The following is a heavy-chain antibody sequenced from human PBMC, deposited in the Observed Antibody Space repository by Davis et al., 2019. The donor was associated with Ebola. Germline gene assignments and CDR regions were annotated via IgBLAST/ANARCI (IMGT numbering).Heavy chain of an antibody. J-gene: IGHJ4*02. D-gene: IGHD1-26*01. CDR2: ISYDGSNK. Sequence: GESLKISCAASGFTFSSYGMHWVRQAPGKGLEWVAVISYDGSNKYYADSVKGRFTISRDNSKNTLYLQMNSLRAEDTAVYYCAKDLGIVGATLDYWGQGTLVTVSS. V-gene: IGHV3-30*18. CDR1: GFTFSSYG. CDR3: AKDLGIVGATLDY.